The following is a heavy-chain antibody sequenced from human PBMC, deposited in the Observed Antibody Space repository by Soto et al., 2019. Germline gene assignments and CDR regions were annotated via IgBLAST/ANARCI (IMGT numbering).Heavy chain of an antibody. CDR1: GFTFSNYV. CDR2: ISYDGNNK. Sequence: QVQLVESGGGVVQPGRSLRLSCAASGFTFSNYVMHWVRQAPGKGLEWVAIISYDGNNKYYADSVKGRFTISRDNSKNTLSLQMNSLRAEDTAVYYCARAGCDGGSCYTLVGLRYGMDVWGQGTTVTVSS. J-gene: IGHJ6*02. V-gene: IGHV3-30-3*01. D-gene: IGHD2-15*01. CDR3: ARAGCDGGSCYTLVGLRYGMDV.